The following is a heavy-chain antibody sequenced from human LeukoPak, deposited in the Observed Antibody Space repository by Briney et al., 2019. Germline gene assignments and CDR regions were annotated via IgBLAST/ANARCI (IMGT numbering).Heavy chain of an antibody. D-gene: IGHD6-13*01. CDR1: GFTFSSYD. CDR2: IGTAGDT. V-gene: IGHV3-13*01. Sequence: PGGSLRLSCAASGFTFSSYDMHWVRQATGKGLEWVSAIGTAGDTYYPGSVKGRFTISRENAKNSLYLQMNSLRAGDTAVYYCARSIAAAKGGLYYYYGMDVWGQGTTVTVSS. J-gene: IGHJ6*02. CDR3: ARSIAAAKGGLYYYYGMDV.